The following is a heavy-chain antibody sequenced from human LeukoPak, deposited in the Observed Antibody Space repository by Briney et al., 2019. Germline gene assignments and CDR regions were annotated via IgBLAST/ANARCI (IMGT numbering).Heavy chain of an antibody. CDR2: IIQIFGSA. V-gene: IGHV1-69*05. D-gene: IGHD2-21*01. CDR1: GGTFSSYA. J-gene: IGHJ6*04. CDR3: ARDRTPYCGGDCYSRLDV. Sequence: SVKVSCKASGGTFSSYAISWVRQAPGQGLEWMGGIIQIFGSANYAQKFQGRVTISTDESTSTAYMELSSLRSEDTAVYYCARDRTPYCGGDCYSRLDVWGKGTTVTVPS.